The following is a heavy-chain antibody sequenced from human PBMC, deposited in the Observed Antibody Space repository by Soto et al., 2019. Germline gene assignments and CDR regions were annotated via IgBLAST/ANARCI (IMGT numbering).Heavy chain of an antibody. Sequence: QVQLQQWGAGLLKPSETLSLTCAVYGGSFSGYQWTWIRQTPGKGLEWIGEINDSGNINYNPSLKSRVTILVDTAKKQISLKLSSVIAADTAVYYCARGLILWFGELSRRGGYYYDMDVWGKGTSVTVSS. CDR1: GGSFSGYQ. CDR2: INDSGNI. D-gene: IGHD3-10*01. J-gene: IGHJ6*03. V-gene: IGHV4-34*01. CDR3: ARGLILWFGELSRRGGYYYDMDV.